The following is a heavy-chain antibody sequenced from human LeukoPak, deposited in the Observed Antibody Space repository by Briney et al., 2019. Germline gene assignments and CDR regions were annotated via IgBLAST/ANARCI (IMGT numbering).Heavy chain of an antibody. CDR3: ARESMVDYYGMDV. CDR1: GYTFTGYY. V-gene: IGHV1-8*02. D-gene: IGHD4/OR15-4a*01. CDR2: MNPNSGNT. J-gene: IGHJ6*02. Sequence: ASVKVSCKASGYTFTGYYMHWVRQAPGQGLEWMGWMNPNSGNTGYAQKFQGRVTMTRNTSISTAYMELSSLRSEDTAVYYCARESMVDYYGMDVWGQGTTVTVSS.